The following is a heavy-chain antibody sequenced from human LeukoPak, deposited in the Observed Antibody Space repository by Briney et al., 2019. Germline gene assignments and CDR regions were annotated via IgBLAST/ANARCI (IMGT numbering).Heavy chain of an antibody. V-gene: IGHV4-34*01. D-gene: IGHD3-9*01. CDR1: GGSFSGYH. CDR2: ISDNGGT. Sequence: PSETLSLTCDVYGGSFSGYHWTWIRQPPGKGLEWIGEISDNGGTNYNPSLKSRVTISLDTSKNQFSLKLISVTAADTAVYYCAREASGILTGYFDYWGQGTLVTVSS. J-gene: IGHJ4*02. CDR3: AREASGILTGYFDY.